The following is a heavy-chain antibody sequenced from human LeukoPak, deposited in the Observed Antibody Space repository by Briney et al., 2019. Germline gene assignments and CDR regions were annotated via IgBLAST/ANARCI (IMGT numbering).Heavy chain of an antibody. D-gene: IGHD1-14*01. J-gene: IGHJ6*03. V-gene: IGHV3-30*18. CDR1: GFTFSSYG. CDR2: ISYDGSNK. Sequence: PGTSLRLSCAASGFTFSSYGMHWVRQAPGEGLEWVAVISYDGSNKYYGDSVKGRFTISRDNSKNTLYLQMNSLRAEDTAVYYCAKGAAAGLYYYYYMDVWGKGTTVTVSS. CDR3: AKGAAAGLYYYYYMDV.